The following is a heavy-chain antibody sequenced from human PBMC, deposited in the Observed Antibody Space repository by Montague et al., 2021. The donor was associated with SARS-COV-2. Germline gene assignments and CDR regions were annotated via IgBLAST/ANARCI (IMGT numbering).Heavy chain of an antibody. CDR3: VRSSGSSYPGPFDS. V-gene: IGHV4-61*02. Sequence: TLSLTCTVSGGSVATGEYFWNWIRQPAGKGLEWIGRVYTSGSTTYIPSLNSRLTISLDTSKNRISLNLSSVTATDTAVYYCVRSSGSSYPGPFDSWGQGTLVTVSS. D-gene: IGHD1-26*01. CDR1: GGSVATGEYF. CDR2: VYTSGST. J-gene: IGHJ4*02.